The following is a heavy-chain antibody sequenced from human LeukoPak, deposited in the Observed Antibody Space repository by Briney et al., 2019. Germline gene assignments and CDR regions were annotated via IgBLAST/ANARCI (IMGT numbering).Heavy chain of an antibody. J-gene: IGHJ4*02. D-gene: IGHD6-13*01. CDR3: ARAQDEYSSSRL. CDR2: IYHSRST. Sequence: PSETLSLTCAVSGYSISSGYYWGWIRQPPGKGLEWIGSIYHSRSTYYNPSLKSRVTISVDTSKNQFSLKVSSVTAADTAVYYCARAQDEYSSSRLWGQGTLVTVSP. V-gene: IGHV4-38-2*01. CDR1: GYSISSGYY.